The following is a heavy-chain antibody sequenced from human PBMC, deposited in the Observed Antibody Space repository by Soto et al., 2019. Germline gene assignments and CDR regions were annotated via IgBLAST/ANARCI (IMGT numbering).Heavy chain of an antibody. CDR3: AKDLKFYSYYYCGMDV. Sequence: QVQLVESGGGVVQPGMSLRLSCAASGFTFSSYGMHWVRQAPGKGLEWVAVISYDGSNKYYADSVKGRFTISRDNSKNTLYLQMNSLRGEDTAVYYCAKDLKFYSYYYCGMDVWGEGTTVTVSS. CDR1: GFTFSSYG. V-gene: IGHV3-30*18. J-gene: IGHJ6*04. D-gene: IGHD2-15*01. CDR2: ISYDGSNK.